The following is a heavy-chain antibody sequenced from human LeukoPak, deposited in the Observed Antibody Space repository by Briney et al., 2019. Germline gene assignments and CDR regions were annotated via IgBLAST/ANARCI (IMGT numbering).Heavy chain of an antibody. CDR1: GFTFSSYG. J-gene: IGHJ4*02. Sequence: GGSLRLSCAASGFTFSSYGMHWVRQAPGKGLEWVAFIRYDGSNKYYADSVKGRFTISRDNSKNTLYLQMNSLRAEDTAVYHCAKDALGSGFRFDYWGQGTLVTVSS. CDR3: AKDALGSGFRFDY. V-gene: IGHV3-30*02. D-gene: IGHD6-19*01. CDR2: IRYDGSNK.